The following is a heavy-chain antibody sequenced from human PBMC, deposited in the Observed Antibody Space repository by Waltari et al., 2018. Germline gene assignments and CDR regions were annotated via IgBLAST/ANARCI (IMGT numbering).Heavy chain of an antibody. V-gene: IGHV3-20*04. CDR2: ITWNGGQT. CDR1: GFSFGDYV. CDR3: ARDVRSGYSIDV. D-gene: IGHD3-3*02. J-gene: IGHJ4*02. Sequence: AQLVESGGNIVRPGGSLRISCAASGFSFGDYVMSWVRQAPGKCRVWVSGITWNGGQTGYAESVKCRFTISRDDGKKSLYLQMNSLSDDDTALYYCARDVRSGYSIDVWGQGTLVTVSA.